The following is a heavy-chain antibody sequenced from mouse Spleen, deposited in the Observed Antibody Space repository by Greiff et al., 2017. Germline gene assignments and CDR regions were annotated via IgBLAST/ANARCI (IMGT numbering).Heavy chain of an antibody. CDR3: TSQGLWDY. V-gene: IGHV1-15*01. J-gene: IGHJ2*01. CDR2: IDPETGGT. Sequence: QVQLKESGAELVRPGASVTLSCKASGYTFTDYEMHWVKQTPVHGLEWIGAIDPETGGTAYNQKFKGKAILTADKSSSTAYMELRSLTSEDSAVYYCTSQGLWDYWGQGTTLTVSS. D-gene: IGHD3-2*02. CDR1: GYTFTDYE.